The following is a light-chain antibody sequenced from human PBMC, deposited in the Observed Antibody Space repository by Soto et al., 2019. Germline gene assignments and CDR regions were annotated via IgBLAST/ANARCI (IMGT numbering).Light chain of an antibody. J-gene: IGKJ2*01. CDR1: QSVGSY. Sequence: EIVLTQSPATLSLSPGERVTLSCRASQSVGSYLAWYQQKPGQAPRLLIYGASNRATGIPARFSGSGSGTDFSLTISSLESEDFAVYYXQHRGKWPRTFGQGTKLEIK. CDR2: GAS. V-gene: IGKV3-11*01. CDR3: QHRGKWPRT.